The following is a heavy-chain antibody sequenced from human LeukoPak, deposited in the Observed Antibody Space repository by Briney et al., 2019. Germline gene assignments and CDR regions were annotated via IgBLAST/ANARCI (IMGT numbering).Heavy chain of an antibody. CDR2: IYYSGST. V-gene: IGHV4-39*07. D-gene: IGHD1-26*01. CDR3: ARAPLVGATPGYYYYMDV. J-gene: IGHJ6*03. Sequence: SETLSLTCTVSGGSISSSSYYWGWIRQPPGKGLEWIGSIYYSGSTNYNPSLKSRVTISVDTSKNQFSLKLSSVTAADTAVYYCARAPLVGATPGYYYYMDVWGKGTTVTISS. CDR1: GGSISSSSYY.